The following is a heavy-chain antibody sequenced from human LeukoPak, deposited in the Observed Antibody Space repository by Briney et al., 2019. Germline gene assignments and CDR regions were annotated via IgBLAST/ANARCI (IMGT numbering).Heavy chain of an antibody. Sequence: GSALRLSYAASGFTFSSYWLSWVPQAPEKRLQWVTNIKTDGTKKYYVESVKRRFTISRDRAKNSLSLQMNSLRAEDTAVYYCARDGIDGFIDYWGQGTLVTVSS. CDR1: GFTFSSYW. D-gene: IGHD5-24*01. CDR2: IKTDGTKK. V-gene: IGHV3-7*01. J-gene: IGHJ4*02. CDR3: ARDGIDGFIDY.